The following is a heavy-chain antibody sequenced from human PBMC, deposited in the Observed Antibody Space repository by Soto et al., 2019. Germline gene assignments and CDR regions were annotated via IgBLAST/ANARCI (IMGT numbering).Heavy chain of an antibody. Sequence: GGFLRLSCAASGFTFSSYGMHWVRQAPGKGLEWVAVIWYDGSNKYYADSVKGRFTISRDNSKNTLYLQMNSLRAEDTAVYYCARDRDTVTTSGYFDYWGQGTLVTVSS. J-gene: IGHJ4*02. CDR3: ARDRDTVTTSGYFDY. CDR1: GFTFSSYG. V-gene: IGHV3-33*01. CDR2: IWYDGSNK. D-gene: IGHD4-17*01.